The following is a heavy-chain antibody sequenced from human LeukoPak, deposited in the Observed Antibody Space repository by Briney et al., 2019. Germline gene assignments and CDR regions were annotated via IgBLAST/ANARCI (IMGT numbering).Heavy chain of an antibody. CDR3: ARDLRYSSEGGDIDS. Sequence: ASVKVSCKASGGTFSSYAISWVRQAPGQGLEWMGGIIPIFGTANYAQKFQGRVTITADESTSTAYMELSSLRTEDTAVYYCARDLRYSSEGGDIDSWGQGTLVTVSS. CDR2: IIPIFGTA. D-gene: IGHD6-19*01. V-gene: IGHV1-69*13. CDR1: GGTFSSYA. J-gene: IGHJ4*02.